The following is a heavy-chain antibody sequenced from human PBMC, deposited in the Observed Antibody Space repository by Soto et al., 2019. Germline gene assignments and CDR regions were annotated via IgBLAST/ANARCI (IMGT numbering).Heavy chain of an antibody. CDR2: IWYDGSNK. CDR3: ARDRRKQWPDAFDI. V-gene: IGHV3-33*01. D-gene: IGHD6-19*01. CDR1: GFTFSSYG. J-gene: IGHJ3*02. Sequence: GGSLRLSCAASGFTFSSYGMHWVRQAPGKGLEWVAVIWYDGSNKYYADSVKGRFTISRDNSKNTLYLQMNSLRAEDTAVYYCARDRRKQWPDAFDIWGQGTMVTVSS.